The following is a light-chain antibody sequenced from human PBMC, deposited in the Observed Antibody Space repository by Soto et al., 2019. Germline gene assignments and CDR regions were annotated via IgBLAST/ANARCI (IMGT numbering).Light chain of an antibody. J-gene: IGKJ2*01. CDR1: QSVSSNY. Sequence: EIVLTQSPGTLSLSPGERATLSCRASQSVSSNYLAWYQQKPGQAPRLLIYGASTRATGIPERCSGSASGTDFSLTISRLEPEDFAVYYCQQFSTSPTMYTFGQGTKLEIK. V-gene: IGKV3-20*01. CDR3: QQFSTSPTMYT. CDR2: GAS.